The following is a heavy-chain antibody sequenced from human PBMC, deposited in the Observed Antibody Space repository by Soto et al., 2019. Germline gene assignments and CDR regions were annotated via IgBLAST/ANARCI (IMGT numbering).Heavy chain of an antibody. V-gene: IGHV3-64D*06. Sequence: PGGSLRLSCSASGFTFSSYAMHWVRQAPGKGLEYVSVISNNGGSTYYADSVKGRFTISRDNSKNTLYLQMSSLRAEDTAVYYCVKPDSAGTIFDYWGQGTLVTVSS. CDR2: ISNNGGST. CDR1: GFTFSSYA. D-gene: IGHD6-19*01. J-gene: IGHJ4*02. CDR3: VKPDSAGTIFDY.